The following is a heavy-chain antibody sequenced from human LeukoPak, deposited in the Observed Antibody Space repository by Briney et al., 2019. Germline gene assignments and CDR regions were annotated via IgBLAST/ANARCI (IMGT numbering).Heavy chain of an antibody. D-gene: IGHD6-13*01. Sequence: GASVKVSCKASGGTFSSYAISWVRQAPGQGLEWMGGIIPIFGTANYAQKFQGRVTITTDESTSTAYMELSSLRSEDTAVYYCARVTAIAAAGTVWFDPWGQGTLVTVSS. CDR2: IIPIFGTA. J-gene: IGHJ5*02. V-gene: IGHV1-69*05. CDR3: ARVTAIAAAGTVWFDP. CDR1: GGTFSSYA.